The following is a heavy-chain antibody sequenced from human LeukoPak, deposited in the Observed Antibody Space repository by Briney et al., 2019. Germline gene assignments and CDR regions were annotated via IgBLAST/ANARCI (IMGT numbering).Heavy chain of an antibody. CDR1: GFIFRSYA. D-gene: IGHD4-23*01. CDR3: AKDILRWAFDV. J-gene: IGHJ3*01. CDR2: ISGSGGSS. V-gene: IGHV3-23*01. Sequence: TGGSLRRSCAASGFIFRSYAMSWVRQAPGKGLEWVSGISGSGGSSYYADSVKGRFTISRDNSKNTLYLQMNSLRAADTAVYYCAKDILRWAFDVWGQGTMVTVS.